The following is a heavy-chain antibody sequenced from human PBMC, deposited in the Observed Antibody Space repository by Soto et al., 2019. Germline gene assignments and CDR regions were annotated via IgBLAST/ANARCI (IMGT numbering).Heavy chain of an antibody. CDR1: GDSVSSNTAS. V-gene: IGHV6-1*01. CDR3: AKGDNLGPKTGYAFDH. Sequence: SQTLSLTCAISGDSVSSNTASWNWIIHSPSRFLEWLGRTYFRSKWYNDYAVSVKSRIIINPDTSNNQFSLQLNSVTPEDTAVYFCAKGDNLGPKTGYAFDHWGQGTLVTVSS. D-gene: IGHD5-12*01. J-gene: IGHJ4*02. CDR2: TYFRSKWYN.